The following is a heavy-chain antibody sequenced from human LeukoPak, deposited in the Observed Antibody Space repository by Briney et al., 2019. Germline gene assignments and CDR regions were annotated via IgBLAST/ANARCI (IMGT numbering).Heavy chain of an antibody. D-gene: IGHD3-22*01. Sequence: SETLSLTCAVYGGSFSGYYWSWIRQPPGKGLEWIGEINHSGSTNYNPSLKSRVTISVDTSKNQFSLRLSSVTAADTAVYYCARDGFYDSSGYYYNWVFDYWGQGTLVTVSS. CDR3: ARDGFYDSSGYYYNWVFDY. V-gene: IGHV4-34*01. J-gene: IGHJ4*02. CDR2: INHSGST. CDR1: GGSFSGYY.